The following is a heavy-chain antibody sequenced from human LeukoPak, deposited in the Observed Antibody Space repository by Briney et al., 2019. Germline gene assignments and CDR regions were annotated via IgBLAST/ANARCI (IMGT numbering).Heavy chain of an antibody. D-gene: IGHD3-9*01. CDR3: ARDLGGHRRLGWFDP. J-gene: IGHJ5*02. V-gene: IGHV4-59*01. Sequence: PSETLSLTCTVSGGSISSYYWSWIRQPPGKGLEWIGYIYYSGSTNYNPSLKSRVTISVDTSKNQFSLKLSSVTAADTAVYYCARDLGGHRRLGWFDPWGQGTLVTVSS. CDR1: GGSISSYY. CDR2: IYYSGST.